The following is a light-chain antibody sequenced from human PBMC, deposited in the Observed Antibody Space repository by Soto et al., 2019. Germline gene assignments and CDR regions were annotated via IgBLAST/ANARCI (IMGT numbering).Light chain of an antibody. CDR3: QQYNSYGT. Sequence: DIQMTQSPSTLSASIGDRVTITCRASQSISDLLAWYQQKPGKAPKLLIYTASSLESGVPSRFSGSGSGTEFTLTISSLQPDDSATDYCQQYNSYGTFGQGTKVEIK. CDR1: QSISDL. J-gene: IGKJ1*01. V-gene: IGKV1-5*03. CDR2: TAS.